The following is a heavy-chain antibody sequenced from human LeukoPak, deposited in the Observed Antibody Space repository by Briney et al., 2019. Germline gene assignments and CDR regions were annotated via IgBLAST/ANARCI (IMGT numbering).Heavy chain of an antibody. Sequence: PGGSLRLSCPPSGFTVSSNYMSWVRQAPGKGLEWVSVIYSGGSTYYADSAKGRFTISRDNSKNTRYLQVNSLRAEDTAAYYCARDYTLDYGMDVWGQGTTVTVSS. CDR1: GFTVSSNY. J-gene: IGHJ6*02. CDR3: ARDYTLDYGMDV. CDR2: IYSGGST. V-gene: IGHV3-53*01.